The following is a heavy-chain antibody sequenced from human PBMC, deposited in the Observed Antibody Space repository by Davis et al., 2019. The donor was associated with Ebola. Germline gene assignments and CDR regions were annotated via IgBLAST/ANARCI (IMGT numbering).Heavy chain of an antibody. J-gene: IGHJ4*02. CDR3: ARIAAAGPYYFDY. Sequence: MPSETLSLTCAVYGGSFSGYYWSWIRQPPGKGLEWIGYIYYSGSTNYNPSLKSRVTISVDTSKNQFSLKLSSVTAADTAVYYCARIAAAGPYYFDYWGQGTLVTVSS. CDR1: GGSFSGYY. D-gene: IGHD6-13*01. CDR2: IYYSGST. V-gene: IGHV4-59*01.